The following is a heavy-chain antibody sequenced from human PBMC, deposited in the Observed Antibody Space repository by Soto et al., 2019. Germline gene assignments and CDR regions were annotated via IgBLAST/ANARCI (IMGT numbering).Heavy chain of an antibody. CDR3: ARHYPIGNNWNYFDY. CDR1: DGSISSYY. Sequence: SETLSLTCTVSDGSISSYYWGWIRQPPGKGLEWIGYIFYTGSANYNPSLKSRVTMSVDTSKTQFSLGLSSVTAADTAVYYCARHYPIGNNWNYFDYWGQGTLVTVSS. CDR2: IFYTGSA. J-gene: IGHJ4*02. V-gene: IGHV4-59*08. D-gene: IGHD1-1*01.